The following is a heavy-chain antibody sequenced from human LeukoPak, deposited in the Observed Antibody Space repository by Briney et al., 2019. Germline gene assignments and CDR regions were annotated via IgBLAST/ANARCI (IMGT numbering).Heavy chain of an antibody. CDR1: GFTFSTYA. Sequence: PGGSLRLSCAASGFTFSTYAMTWVRQAPGKGLEWVSLISGTGGSTYYADSVKGRFTISRDNSKNTLYLQMNSLRAEDTAVYYCARAGELRYMDVWGKGTAVTVSS. CDR3: ARAGELRYMDV. D-gene: IGHD3-16*01. V-gene: IGHV3-23*01. CDR2: ISGTGGST. J-gene: IGHJ6*03.